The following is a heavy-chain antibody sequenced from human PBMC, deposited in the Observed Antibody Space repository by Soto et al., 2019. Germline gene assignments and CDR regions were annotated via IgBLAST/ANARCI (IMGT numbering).Heavy chain of an antibody. V-gene: IGHV3-72*01. D-gene: IGHD3-3*01. CDR3: VRAYLGVGGGHFYY. Sequence: GGSLRLSCAASGFTFSDHYMDWVRQAPGKGLEWVGRIRDKARSYTTDYAASVKGRFTISRDDSKTSLYLQMNSLKTEDTAMYYCVRAYLGVGGGHFYYWGQEALVTVSS. CDR2: IRDKARSYTT. CDR1: GFTFSDHY. J-gene: IGHJ4*02.